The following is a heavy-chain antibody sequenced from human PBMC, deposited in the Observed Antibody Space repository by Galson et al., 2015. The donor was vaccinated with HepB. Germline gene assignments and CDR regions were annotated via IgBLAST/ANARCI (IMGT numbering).Heavy chain of an antibody. V-gene: IGHV3-23*01. CDR2: ISGSGGST. D-gene: IGHD4-17*01. J-gene: IGHJ4*02. CDR3: ARRAPVTKNFDY. Sequence: SLRLSCAASGFTFSSYAMSWVRQAPGKGLEWVSAISGSGGSTYYADSVKGRFTISRDNSKNTLNLQMNSLRAEDTAVYYCARRAPVTKNFDYWGQGTLVTVSS. CDR1: GFTFSSYA.